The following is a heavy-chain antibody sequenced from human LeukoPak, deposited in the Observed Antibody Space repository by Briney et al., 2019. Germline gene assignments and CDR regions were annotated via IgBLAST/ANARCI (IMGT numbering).Heavy chain of an antibody. D-gene: IGHD3-3*01. J-gene: IGHJ4*02. Sequence: GGSLRLSCAASGFSFSNYAMNWVRQAPGKGLEWVSGVSGSGGSTKYADSVKGRFTISRDYSKNTLYLQMSSLRVEDTAVYYCAKDRVFGILIGGGFDYWGQGTQLIVSS. CDR3: AKDRVFGILIGGGFDY. V-gene: IGHV3-23*01. CDR1: GFSFSNYA. CDR2: VSGSGGST.